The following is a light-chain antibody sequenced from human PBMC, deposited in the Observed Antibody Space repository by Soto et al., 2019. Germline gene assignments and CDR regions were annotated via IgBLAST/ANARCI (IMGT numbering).Light chain of an antibody. V-gene: IGLV2-14*03. J-gene: IGLJ2*01. CDR3: SSHTSSSAVV. CDR2: DVT. Sequence: QSALTQPASLSGSPGQSITISCTGTSSDVGGYDYVSWYQRHPGKAPRLMIYDVTNQPSGVSDRFSGSKSGNTASLTISGLQTEDEADYYCSSHTSSSAVVFGGGTKVTVL. CDR1: SSDVGGYDY.